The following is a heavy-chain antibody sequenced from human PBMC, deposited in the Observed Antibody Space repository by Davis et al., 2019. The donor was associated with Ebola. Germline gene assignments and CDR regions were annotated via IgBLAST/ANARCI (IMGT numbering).Heavy chain of an antibody. CDR3: ARGRCSSTSCYLHYYYGMDV. CDR1: GYTFTGYY. J-gene: IGHJ6*02. CDR2: NNPNSVGT. Sequence: AASVKVSCKASGYTFTGYYMHWVRHAPGQGLEWMGWNNPNSVGTNYALKFQGWVTMTRDTSISKAYMELSRLRSDDTAVYYCARGRCSSTSCYLHYYYGMDVWGQGTTVTVSS. D-gene: IGHD2-2*01. V-gene: IGHV1-2*04.